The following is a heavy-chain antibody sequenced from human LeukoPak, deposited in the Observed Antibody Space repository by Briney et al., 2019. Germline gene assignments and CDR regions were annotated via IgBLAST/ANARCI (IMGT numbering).Heavy chain of an antibody. CDR2: ISYNGSP. V-gene: IGHV4-59*01. CDR1: GASISSYY. D-gene: IGHD2-15*01. J-gene: IGHJ4*02. CDR3: ARSQALVGALHF. Sequence: SQTLSLTCTVAGASISSYYWTWVRQPAGKGLDWLVYISYNGSPNYNPARQSRVTISVDTSKNHFSLNLSSVAPAAPAVYYCARSQALVGALHFWGQGTLVTVSS.